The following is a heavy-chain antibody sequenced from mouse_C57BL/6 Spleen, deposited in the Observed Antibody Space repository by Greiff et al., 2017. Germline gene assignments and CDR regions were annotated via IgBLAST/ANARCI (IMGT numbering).Heavy chain of an antibody. D-gene: IGHD1-1*01. CDR3: ARVTTVVRDSWYFDV. CDR2: INYDGSST. V-gene: IGHV5-16*01. J-gene: IGHJ1*03. CDR1: GFTFSDYY. Sequence: EVHLVESEGGLVQPGSSMKLSCTASGFTFSDYYMAWVRQVPEKGLEWVANINYDGSSTYYLDSLKSRFIISRDNAKNILYLQMSSLKSEDTATYYCARVTTVVRDSWYFDVWGTGTTVTVSS.